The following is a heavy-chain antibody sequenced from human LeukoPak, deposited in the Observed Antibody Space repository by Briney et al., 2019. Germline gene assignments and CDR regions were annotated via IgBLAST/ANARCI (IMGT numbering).Heavy chain of an antibody. CDR1: GYSISSGYY. CDR3: ARGALRQQPDKGGAFDI. D-gene: IGHD6-13*01. CDR2: IYHSGST. Sequence: SETLSLTCTVSGYSISSGYYWGWIRQPPGKGLEWIGSIYHSGSTYYNPSLKSRVTISVDTSKNQFSLKLSSVTAADTAVYYCARGALRQQPDKGGAFDIWGQGTMVTVSS. J-gene: IGHJ3*02. V-gene: IGHV4-38-2*02.